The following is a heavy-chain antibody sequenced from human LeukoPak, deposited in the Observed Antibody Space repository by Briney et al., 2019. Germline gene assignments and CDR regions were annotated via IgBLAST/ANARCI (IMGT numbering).Heavy chain of an antibody. V-gene: IGHV3-33*01. D-gene: IGHD1-26*01. CDR3: ARAVGPFDY. CDR1: GFTFSTYG. J-gene: IGHJ4*02. Sequence: GGSLRLSCAASGFTFSTYGMHWVRQAPGRGLEWVAVIWYDGSIKYYGDSMKGRFTISRDNSKNTLYLQMTSLTVEDTAVYYCARAVGPFDYWGRGTLVTVSS. CDR2: IWYDGSIK.